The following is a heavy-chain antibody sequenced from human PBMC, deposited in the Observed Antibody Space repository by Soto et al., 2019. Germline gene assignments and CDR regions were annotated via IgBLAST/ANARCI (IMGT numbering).Heavy chain of an antibody. CDR1: GGTFSSYT. D-gene: IGHD2-15*01. V-gene: IGHV1-69*08. J-gene: IGHJ6*02. CDR3: ARDRGYCSGGSCNYPHYYYGMDV. CDR2: IIPILGIA. Sequence: QVQLVQSGAEVKKPGSSVKVSCKASGGTFSSYTISWVRQAPGQGLEWMGRIIPILGIANYAQKFQGRVTITADKSTSTAYMGLSSLRSEDTAVYYCARDRGYCSGGSCNYPHYYYGMDVWGQGTTVTVSS.